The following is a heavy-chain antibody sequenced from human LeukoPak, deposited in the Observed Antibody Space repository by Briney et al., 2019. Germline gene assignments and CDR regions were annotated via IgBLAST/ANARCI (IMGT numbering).Heavy chain of an antibody. Sequence: GGSLRLSCAASGFTFSSYAMGWVRQAPGKGLEWVSSISSSSSYIYYADSVKGRFTISRDNAKNSLYLQMNSLRAEDTAVYYCARTRLGGSVPDHWGQGTLVTVSS. CDR3: ARTRLGGSVPDH. CDR1: GFTFSSYA. J-gene: IGHJ4*02. V-gene: IGHV3-21*01. CDR2: ISSSSSYI. D-gene: IGHD3-10*01.